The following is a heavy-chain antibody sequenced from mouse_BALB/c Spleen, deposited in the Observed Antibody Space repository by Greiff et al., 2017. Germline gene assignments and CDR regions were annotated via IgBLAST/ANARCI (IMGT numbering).Heavy chain of an antibody. CDR1: GYTFTSYW. V-gene: IGHV1-87*01. D-gene: IGHD2-4*01. Sequence: VKLQESGAELARPGASVKLSCKASGYTFTSYWMQWVKQRPGQGLEWIGAIYPGDGDTRYTQKFKGKATLTADKSSSTAYMQLSSLASEDSAVYYCARWGYDYDDDYWGQGTTLTVSS. J-gene: IGHJ2*01. CDR2: IYPGDGDT. CDR3: ARWGYDYDDDY.